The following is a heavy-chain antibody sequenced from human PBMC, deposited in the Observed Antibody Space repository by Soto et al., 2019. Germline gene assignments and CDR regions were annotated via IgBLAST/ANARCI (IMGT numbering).Heavy chain of an antibody. CDR1: GFAFSTYW. CDR2: IKFDGSST. Sequence: PGGSLRLSCAASGFAFSTYWMHRVRQAPGKGLLWVARIKFDGSSTYSADSVKGRFTISRDDAKNTLYLQMNGLRVDDTAVYYCARGAKNIYAMDVWGQGTTVTVSS. CDR3: ARGAKNIYAMDV. J-gene: IGHJ6*02. V-gene: IGHV3-74*01.